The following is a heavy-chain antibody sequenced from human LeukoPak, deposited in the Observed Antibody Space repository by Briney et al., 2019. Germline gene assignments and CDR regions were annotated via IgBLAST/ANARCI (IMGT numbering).Heavy chain of an antibody. CDR1: GFTFSSYW. V-gene: IGHV3-74*01. CDR3: ARGEAGRDFDY. Sequence: GGSLRPSCAASGFTFSSYWMRCVRQAARKGLVWVARINSEGRSTNYADSVEGRFTISRANAKNTLYLQINSLRAEDTAVYYCARGEAGRDFDYWGQGTLVTVSS. J-gene: IGHJ4*02. CDR2: INSEGRST. D-gene: IGHD1-26*01.